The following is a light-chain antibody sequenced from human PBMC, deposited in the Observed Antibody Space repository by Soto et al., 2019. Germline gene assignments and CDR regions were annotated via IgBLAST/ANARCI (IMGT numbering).Light chain of an antibody. J-gene: IGKJ1*01. CDR2: DAS. CDR3: QHRSNRPRT. V-gene: IGKV3-11*01. CDR1: RSVSSY. Sequence: EIVLTQSPATLSLSPGERATLSCRASRSVSSYLAWYQQKPGQAPRLLIYDASNRATGIPARFSGSGSGADFTPTISILEPDDFAVYCYQHRSNRPRTFGQGTKVEIK.